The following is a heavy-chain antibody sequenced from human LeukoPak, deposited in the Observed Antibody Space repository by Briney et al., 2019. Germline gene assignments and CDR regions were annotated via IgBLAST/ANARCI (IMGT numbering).Heavy chain of an antibody. Sequence: ASVKVSCKASGYTFSSHGNIWVRQAPGQGLEWMGWISAYNGDTNYAQKFQGRVTMTTDTSTSTAYMELRSLRAEDTAVYYCARGPQILRYSDWLSGNWFDPWGQGTLVTVSS. CDR2: ISAYNGDT. D-gene: IGHD3-9*01. CDR1: GYTFSSHG. CDR3: ARGPQILRYSDWLSGNWFDP. J-gene: IGHJ5*02. V-gene: IGHV1-18*01.